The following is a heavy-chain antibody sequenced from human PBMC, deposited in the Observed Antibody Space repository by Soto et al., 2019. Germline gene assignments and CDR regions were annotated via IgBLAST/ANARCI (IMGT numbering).Heavy chain of an antibody. CDR3: ATLAARQNYYYYYMDV. D-gene: IGHD6-6*01. V-gene: IGHV1-8*01. J-gene: IGHJ6*03. CDR2: MNPNSGNT. CDR1: GYTFTSYD. Sequence: ASVPVSCKASGYTFTSYDINWVRQATGQGLKWMGRMNPNSGNTGYAQKFQGRVTMTRNTSISTAYMELSSLRSEDTAVYYCATLAARQNYYYYYMDVWGKGTTVTVSS.